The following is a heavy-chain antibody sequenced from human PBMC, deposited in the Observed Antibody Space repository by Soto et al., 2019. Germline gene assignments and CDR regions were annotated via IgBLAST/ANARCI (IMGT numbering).Heavy chain of an antibody. Sequence: QVQLVESGGGVVQPGGSLRLSCAASGFTFSNYGMHWVRQAPGKGLEWVAVISNDGSTEYYADFVKGRLTISRDKSTNMVQLQLNSLRVEDTAVYYCAKEGGSSGATSRFQYDHWGQGTLVTVSS. CDR3: AKEGGSSGATSRFQYDH. D-gene: IGHD1-26*01. CDR2: ISNDGSTE. CDR1: GFTFSNYG. V-gene: IGHV3-30*18. J-gene: IGHJ4*02.